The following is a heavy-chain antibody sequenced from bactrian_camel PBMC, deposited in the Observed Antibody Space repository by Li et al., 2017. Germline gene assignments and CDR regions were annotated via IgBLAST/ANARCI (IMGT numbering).Heavy chain of an antibody. CDR3: AAGRCPDTNDY. D-gene: IGHD1*01. V-gene: IGHV3S45*01. CDR2: MYTGFGGGNI. J-gene: IGHJ4*01. CDR1: GRSNENYF. Sequence: HVQLVESGGGSVQAGGSLRLSCAISGRSNENYFLAWFRQPPGKEREGVAAMYTGFGGGNIYYDDSVKGRFTLSQDDSKNTLYLQMNSLKPEDTAMYYCAAGRCPDTNDYWGQGTQVTVS.